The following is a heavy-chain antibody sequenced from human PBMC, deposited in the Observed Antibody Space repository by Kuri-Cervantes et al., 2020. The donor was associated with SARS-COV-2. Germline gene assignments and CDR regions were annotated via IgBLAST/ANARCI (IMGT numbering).Heavy chain of an antibody. Sequence: LSLTCAASGFTFSRYAMHWVRQAPGKGLEWVAVISYDGSNKYYADSVKGRFTISRDNSKNTLYLQMNSLRAEDTAVYYCARAFVVVVAAWRTGMDVWGQGTTVTVSS. V-gene: IGHV3-30-3*01. CDR1: GFTFSRYA. CDR2: ISYDGSNK. J-gene: IGHJ6*02. D-gene: IGHD2-15*01. CDR3: ARAFVVVVAAWRTGMDV.